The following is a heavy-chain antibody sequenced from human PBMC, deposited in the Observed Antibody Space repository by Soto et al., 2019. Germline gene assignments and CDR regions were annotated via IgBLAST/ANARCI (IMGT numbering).Heavy chain of an antibody. V-gene: IGHV3-23*01. CDR2: ISGSGGST. CDR1: GFTFSSYA. J-gene: IGHJ3*02. D-gene: IGHD5-12*01. Sequence: GGSLRLSCAASGFTFSSYAMSWVRQAPGKGLEWVSAISGSGGSTYYADSVKGRFTISRDNSKNTLYLQMNSLRAEDTAVYYCAKDLETREYRTQTVGDAFDIWGQGTMVTVSS. CDR3: AKDLETREYRTQTVGDAFDI.